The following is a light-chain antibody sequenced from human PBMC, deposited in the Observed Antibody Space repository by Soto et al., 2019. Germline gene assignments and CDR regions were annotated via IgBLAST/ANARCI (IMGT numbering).Light chain of an antibody. V-gene: IGKV3-20*01. Sequence: EIVLTQSPGTLSLSPGEGAALSCRASQSISNSNLAWYQQKPGQAPRLLVYAASSRATGIPARFSGSGSGTDFTLTISRLEPEDFAIYYCQQYGSPRGTFGQGTKVDI. CDR1: QSISNSN. J-gene: IGKJ1*01. CDR3: QQYGSPRGT. CDR2: AAS.